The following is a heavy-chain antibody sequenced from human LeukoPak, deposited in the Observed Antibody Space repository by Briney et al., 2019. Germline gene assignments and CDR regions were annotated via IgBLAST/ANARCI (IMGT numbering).Heavy chain of an antibody. D-gene: IGHD1-26*01. J-gene: IGHJ6*02. V-gene: IGHV1-8*01. CDR2: MNPNSGNT. CDR3: ARGIHSGTYRVSHYGMDV. Sequence: ASVKVSCKASGHTFTSYDINWVRQATGQGLEWMGWMNPNSGNTGYAQKFQGRVTMTRNTSISTAYMELSSLRSEDTAVYYCARGIHSGTYRVSHYGMDVWGQGTTVTVSS. CDR1: GHTFTSYD.